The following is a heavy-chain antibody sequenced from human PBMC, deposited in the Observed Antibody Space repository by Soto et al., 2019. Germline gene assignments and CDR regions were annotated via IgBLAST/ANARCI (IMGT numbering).Heavy chain of an antibody. Sequence: QAHLVESGGGVVQPGWSLTRSCAVSEFAFSTYDLHWIRQAPGKRLEWVAVLTPDGNNEFYADSVRGRFTISRDKSKNTLLLQMDSQLTENTAVYDCATGEVFYYGTSRYWGQGTIDIVSS. V-gene: IGHV3-30-3*01. D-gene: IGHD3-10*01. CDR3: ATGEVFYYGTSRY. CDR1: EFAFSTYD. CDR2: LTPDGNNE. J-gene: IGHJ4*02.